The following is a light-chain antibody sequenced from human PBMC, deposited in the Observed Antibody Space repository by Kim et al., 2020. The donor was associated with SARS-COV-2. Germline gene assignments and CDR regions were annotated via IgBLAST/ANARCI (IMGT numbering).Light chain of an antibody. CDR1: ENIFNW. J-gene: IGKJ2*01. CDR3: QQDNYY. V-gene: IGKV1-5*01. Sequence: NLSASVGDRVTIGCPAQENIFNWLVWYQQKGAKVPKLLTYDASTLETGVSSRFSGSGYGTEFTLTIHSLQPDDYATYYCQQDNYYFGQGTKLEL. CDR2: DAS.